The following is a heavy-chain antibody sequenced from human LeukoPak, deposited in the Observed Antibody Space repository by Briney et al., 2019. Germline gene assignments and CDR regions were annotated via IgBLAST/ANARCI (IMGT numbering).Heavy chain of an antibody. CDR1: GYSFSSGYY. J-gene: IGHJ4*02. V-gene: IGHV4-38-2*02. CDR3: ARENVYGDYHFDY. D-gene: IGHD4-17*01. CDR2: IYHSGST. Sequence: PSGTLSLTCTVSGYSFSSGYYWGWIRQPPGKGLEWIGSIYHSGSTFYNPSLKSRVTISVDTSKNQFSLRLSSVTAADTALYYCARENVYGDYHFDYWGQGTLVTVSS.